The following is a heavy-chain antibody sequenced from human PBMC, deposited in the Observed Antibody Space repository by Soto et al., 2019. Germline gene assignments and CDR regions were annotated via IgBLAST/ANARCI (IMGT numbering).Heavy chain of an antibody. J-gene: IGHJ3*02. CDR2: ISGSGGST. V-gene: IGHV3-23*01. Sequence: HPGGSLRLSCAASGFTFSSYAMSWVRQAPGKGLEWVSAISGSGGSTYYADSVKGRFTISRDNSKNTLYLQMNSLRAEDTAVYYCAKDQVGSGSYDVYAFDIWGQGTMVTVSS. CDR1: GFTFSSYA. CDR3: AKDQVGSGSYDVYAFDI. D-gene: IGHD1-26*01.